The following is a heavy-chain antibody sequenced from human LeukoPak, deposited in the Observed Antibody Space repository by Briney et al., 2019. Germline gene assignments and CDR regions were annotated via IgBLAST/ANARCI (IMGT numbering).Heavy chain of an antibody. V-gene: IGHV4-59*12. J-gene: IGHJ6*03. CDR2: IYYSGST. CDR1: GGSISSYY. Sequence: SETLSLTCTVSGGSISSYYWSWIRQPPGKGLEWIGYIYYSGSTNYNPSLKSRATISVDTSKNQFSLKLSSVTAADTAVYYCARVKMTVATIWTDYYYYYMDVWGKGTTVTVSS. D-gene: IGHD5-12*01. CDR3: ARVKMTVATIWTDYYYYYMDV.